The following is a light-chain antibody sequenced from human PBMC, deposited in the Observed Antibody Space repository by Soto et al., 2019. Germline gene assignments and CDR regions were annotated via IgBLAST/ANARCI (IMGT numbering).Light chain of an antibody. V-gene: IGKV1-17*01. CDR1: QGIGDD. CDR3: LQHNTYPWT. J-gene: IGKJ1*01. CDR2: AAS. Sequence: DIQMTQSPSSLSASVGDRVINTCRASQGIGDDLGWYQQKPGKAPKRLIYAASSLQSGVPSRFSGSGSGTDFTLTISSLQPDDFASYYCLQHNTYPWTFGPGTKVEVK.